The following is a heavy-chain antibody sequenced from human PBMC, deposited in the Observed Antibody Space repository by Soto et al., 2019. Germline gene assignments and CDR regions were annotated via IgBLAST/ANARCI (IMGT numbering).Heavy chain of an antibody. CDR1: GFTFSSYA. V-gene: IGHV3-23*01. D-gene: IGHD4-17*01. CDR2: ISGSGGST. CDR3: AKGNEDYGDFTIFIHY. J-gene: IGHJ4*02. Sequence: GGSLRLSCAASGFTFSSYAMSWVRQAPGKGLEWVSAISGSGGSTYYADSVKGRFTISRDNSKNTLYLQMNSLRAEDTAVYYCAKGNEDYGDFTIFIHYWGQGTLVTVSS.